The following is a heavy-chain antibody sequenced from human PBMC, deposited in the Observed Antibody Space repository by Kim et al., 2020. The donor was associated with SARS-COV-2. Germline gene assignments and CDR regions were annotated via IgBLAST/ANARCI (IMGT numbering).Heavy chain of an antibody. CDR3: ATDLTYLEKG. V-gene: IGHV3-7*01. Sequence: EKYYVDSVKGRFTISRDNAKTSLYLQMNSLGAEDTAVYYCATDLTYLEKGGGQGTLVIVSS. J-gene: IGHJ4*02. CDR2: EK. D-gene: IGHD3-9*01.